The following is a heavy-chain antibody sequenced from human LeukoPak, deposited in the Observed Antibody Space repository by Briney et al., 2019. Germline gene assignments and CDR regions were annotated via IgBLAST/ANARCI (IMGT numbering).Heavy chain of an antibody. Sequence: GGSLRLSCEVSGFIFRNHWMDLVRQAPGRGLEWVANINQDGSEKYFVDSVRGRFTIFRDNAKNTLYLQMNSLRAEDTAVHYCSRALEVWGKGTTVTVSS. CDR2: INQDGSEK. CDR1: GFIFRNHW. J-gene: IGHJ6*04. V-gene: IGHV3-7*01. CDR3: SRALEV.